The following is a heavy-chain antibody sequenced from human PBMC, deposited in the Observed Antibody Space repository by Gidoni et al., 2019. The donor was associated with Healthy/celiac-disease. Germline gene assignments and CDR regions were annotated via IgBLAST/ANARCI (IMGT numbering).Heavy chain of an antibody. CDR1: GGSISSYY. D-gene: IGHD3-3*01. V-gene: IGHV4-59*01. J-gene: IGHJ6*02. CDR3: ARGTGAYDFWSGYSPPDYYYYYGMDV. Sequence: QVQLQESGPGLVKPSETLSLTCTVSGGSISSYYWSWIRQPPGKGLEWIGYIYYSGSTNYNPSLKSRVTISVDTSKNQFSLKLSSVTAADTAVYYCARGTGAYDFWSGYSPPDYYYYYGMDVWGQGTTVTVSS. CDR2: IYYSGST.